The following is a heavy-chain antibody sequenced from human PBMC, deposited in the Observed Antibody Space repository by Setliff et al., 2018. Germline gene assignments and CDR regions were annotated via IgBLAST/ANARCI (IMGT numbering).Heavy chain of an antibody. CDR1: GGSISSSSYY. Sequence: PSETLSLTCTVSGGSISSSSYYWGWIRQPPGKGLEWIGSLYYSGSTYYNPSLKSRVTISADTSKNQFSLKRSSVTAADTAVYYCARTLYDYDILAGPGYYFDYWGQGTLVTVSS. V-gene: IGHV4-39*07. J-gene: IGHJ4*02. D-gene: IGHD3-9*01. CDR2: LYYSGST. CDR3: ARTLYDYDILAGPGYYFDY.